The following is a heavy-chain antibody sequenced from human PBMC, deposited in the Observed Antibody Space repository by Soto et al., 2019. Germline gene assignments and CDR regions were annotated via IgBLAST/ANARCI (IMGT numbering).Heavy chain of an antibody. V-gene: IGHV4-34*01. J-gene: IGHJ4*02. CDR2: INHSGST. D-gene: IGHD5-18*01. CDR3: ASQALDTAIFHY. Sequence: QVQLQQWGAGLLKPSETLSLTCAVYGGSFSGYYWSWIRQPPGKGLEWIGEINHSGSTNYNPSLKSQVTMSVDTSKIQFSLRLNSVTAADTAVYYCASQALDTAIFHYWGQGTLVTVSS. CDR1: GGSFSGYY.